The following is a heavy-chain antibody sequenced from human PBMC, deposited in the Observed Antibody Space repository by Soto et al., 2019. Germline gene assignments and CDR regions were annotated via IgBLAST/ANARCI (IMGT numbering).Heavy chain of an antibody. CDR3: ARDSGSYCSGGSCYYFDY. CDR1: GFTVSSNY. D-gene: IGHD2-15*01. CDR2: IYSGGST. J-gene: IGHJ4*02. Sequence: GGSLRLSCAASGFTVSSNYMSWVRQAPGKGLEWVSVIYSGGSTYYADSVKGRFTISRDNSKNTLYLQMNSLRAEDTAVYYCARDSGSYCSGGSCYYFDYWGQGTLVTVSS. V-gene: IGHV3-66*01.